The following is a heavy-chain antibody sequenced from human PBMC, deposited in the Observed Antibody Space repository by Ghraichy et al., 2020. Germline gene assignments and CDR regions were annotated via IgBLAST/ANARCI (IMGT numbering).Heavy chain of an antibody. CDR2: ISSSSSYI. V-gene: IGHV3-21*01. Sequence: GGSLRLSCAASGFTFSSYSMNWVRQAPGKGLEWVSSISSSSSYIYYADSVKGRFTISSNNAKNSLYLQMNSLRAEDTAVYYCASDLQWLGLDYWGQGTPVTVSS. D-gene: IGHD6-19*01. CDR1: GFTFSSYS. J-gene: IGHJ4*02. CDR3: ASDLQWLGLDY.